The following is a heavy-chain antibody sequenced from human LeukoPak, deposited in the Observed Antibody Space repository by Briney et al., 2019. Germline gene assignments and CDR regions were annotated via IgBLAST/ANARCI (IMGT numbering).Heavy chain of an antibody. Sequence: GASVKVSCKASGYTFTSYYMHWVRQAPGQGLEWMGIINPSGGSTSYAQKFQGRVTMTRDTSTSTAYMELSSLRSEDTAVYYCARVRALMVRGVITPYYYGMDVWGQGTTVTVSS. J-gene: IGHJ6*02. D-gene: IGHD3-10*01. CDR1: GYTFTSYY. CDR2: INPSGGST. V-gene: IGHV1-46*01. CDR3: ARVRALMVRGVITPYYYGMDV.